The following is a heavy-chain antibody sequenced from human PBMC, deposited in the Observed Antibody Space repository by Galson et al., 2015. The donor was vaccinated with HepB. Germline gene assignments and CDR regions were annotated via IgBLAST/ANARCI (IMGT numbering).Heavy chain of an antibody. CDR2: ISTYNGEI. CDR1: GYTFSRYG. D-gene: IGHD1-1*01. Sequence: SVKVSCKASGYTFSRYGFSWVRQAPRQGLEWMGWISTYNGEIRYAQKFQGRITMTTDASTNTAYMELRTLRLDDTAVYFCARDRKVTTERDYYYYYPMDVWGQGTTVTVS. V-gene: IGHV1-18*04. CDR3: ARDRKVTTERDYYYYYPMDV. J-gene: IGHJ6*02.